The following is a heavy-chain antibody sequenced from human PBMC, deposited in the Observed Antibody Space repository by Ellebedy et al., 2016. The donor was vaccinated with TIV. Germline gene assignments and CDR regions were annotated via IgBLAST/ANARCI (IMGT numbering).Heavy chain of an antibody. J-gene: IGHJ5*02. CDR3: ARNPTGFPNWFDP. Sequence: SETLSLTCAVSGDSIISSSYNWGWIRQPPGKGLEWIGSIYHSGNTEYNPSLMSRVTISVDTSRNQFSLRLTSVTASDTAVYYSARNPTGFPNWFDPWGQGTLVTVSS. D-gene: IGHD3-3*01. CDR2: IYHSGNT. V-gene: IGHV4-39*01. CDR1: GDSIISSSYN.